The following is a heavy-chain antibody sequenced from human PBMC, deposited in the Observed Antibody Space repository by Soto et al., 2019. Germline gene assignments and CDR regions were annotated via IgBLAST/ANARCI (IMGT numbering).Heavy chain of an antibody. Sequence: EVQLVESGGGLIQPGGSLRLSCAASGFTVSSNYMSWVRQAPGKGLEWVSAIYSGGSTYYTDSVKGRFTISRDNSKNTLYLQMNSLRAEDTAVYYCARGEYYGSGNYGWFDPWAREPWSPSPQ. V-gene: IGHV3-53*01. J-gene: IGHJ5*02. CDR3: ARGEYYGSGNYGWFDP. D-gene: IGHD3-10*01. CDR1: GFTVSSNY. CDR2: IYSGGST.